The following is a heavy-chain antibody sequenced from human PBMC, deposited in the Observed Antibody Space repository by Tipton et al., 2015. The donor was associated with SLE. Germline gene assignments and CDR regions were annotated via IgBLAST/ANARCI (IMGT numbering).Heavy chain of an antibody. J-gene: IGHJ1*01. CDR1: GGSISSGSYY. CDR2: IYTSGST. V-gene: IGHV4-61*02. Sequence: TLSLTCTVSGGSISSGSYYWSWIRQPAGKGLEWIGRIYTSGSTNYNPSLKSRVTISVDTSKNQFSLKLSSVTAADTAVYYCARLPQHWGQGTLVTVSS. CDR3: ARLPQH.